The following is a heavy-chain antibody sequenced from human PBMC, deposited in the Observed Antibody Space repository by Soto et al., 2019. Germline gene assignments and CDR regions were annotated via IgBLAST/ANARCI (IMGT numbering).Heavy chain of an antibody. CDR1: GFTFSSYS. Sequence: GGSLRLSCAASGFTFSSYSMNWVRQAPGKGLEWVSSISSSSSYIYYADSVKGRFTISRDNAKNPLYLQMNSLRAEDTAVYYCARDRPSFPFDYWGQGTLVTVSS. D-gene: IGHD2-2*01. J-gene: IGHJ4*02. CDR3: ARDRPSFPFDY. CDR2: ISSSSSYI. V-gene: IGHV3-21*01.